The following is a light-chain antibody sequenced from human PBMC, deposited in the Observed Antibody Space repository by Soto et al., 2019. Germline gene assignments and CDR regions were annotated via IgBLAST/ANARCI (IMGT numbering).Light chain of an antibody. J-gene: IGKJ1*01. CDR3: MQRIEFPWT. CDR1: QSLLNSDDGNTY. Sequence: VLTQTPLSLPVTPGEPASISCRSSQSLLNSDDGNTYLDWYLQKPGQSPQILIKTLSYRASGVPDRFSGSGSGTDFTLKISRVEAEDVGVYYCMQRIEFPWTFGQGTKVEIK. CDR2: TLS. V-gene: IGKV2-40*01.